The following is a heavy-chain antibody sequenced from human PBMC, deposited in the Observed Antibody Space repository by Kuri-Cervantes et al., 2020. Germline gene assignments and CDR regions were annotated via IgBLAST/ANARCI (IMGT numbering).Heavy chain of an antibody. Sequence: SGPTQIQPTHPLTLTYTFCGLSLSTGGMRVSWIRQPPVKALEWLARIDWDDDKFYRTSLKTRLTISKDTYKNQVVLTMTNMDPVDTATYYCARMPHEWGQGILVTVSS. CDR2: IDWDDDK. CDR1: GLSLSTGGMR. V-gene: IGHV2-70*04. CDR3: ARMPHE. J-gene: IGHJ4*02.